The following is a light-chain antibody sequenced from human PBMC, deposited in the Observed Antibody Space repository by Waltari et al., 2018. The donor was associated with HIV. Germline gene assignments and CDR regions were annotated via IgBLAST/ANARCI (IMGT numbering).Light chain of an antibody. J-gene: IGKJ1*01. CDR2: AAS. Sequence: DIQMTQSPSSLSASVGDRVTITCRASQNISSYLNWYQQKPGKAPKLLIYAASSLQSGVPSRFSGSGSGTDFTLTISSLQPEDFAAYYCQQSYNTPQTFGQGTKVEI. CDR3: QQSYNTPQT. CDR1: QNISSY. V-gene: IGKV1-39*01.